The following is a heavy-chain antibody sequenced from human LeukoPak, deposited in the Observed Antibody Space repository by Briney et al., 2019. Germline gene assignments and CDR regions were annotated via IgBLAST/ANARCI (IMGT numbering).Heavy chain of an antibody. CDR2: ISDSGST. J-gene: IGHJ3*02. V-gene: IGHV4-59*08. Sequence: SETLSLTCSVSGGSISTYYWSWIRQPPGKGLEWIAYISDSGSTRYRPSLRGRLSISMDKSKNMFSLKLNSVTAADTAVYYCARPDSHLSAFDIWVQGTKVTVS. D-gene: IGHD2-15*01. CDR3: ARPDSHLSAFDI. CDR1: GGSISTYY.